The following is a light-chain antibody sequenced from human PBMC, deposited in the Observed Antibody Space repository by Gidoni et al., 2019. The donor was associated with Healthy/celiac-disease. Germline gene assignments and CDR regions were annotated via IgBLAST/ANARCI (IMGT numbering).Light chain of an antibody. CDR3: QQYDNRFT. Sequence: DIQMTQSPSSLSASVGDRVTITCQASQDISNYFNWYQQKPGKAPKLLIYDASNLETGVPSRFSGSGSGTDFTFTISSLQPEDIATYYCQQYDNRFTFGPGTKVDIK. J-gene: IGKJ3*01. V-gene: IGKV1-33*01. CDR2: DAS. CDR1: QDISNY.